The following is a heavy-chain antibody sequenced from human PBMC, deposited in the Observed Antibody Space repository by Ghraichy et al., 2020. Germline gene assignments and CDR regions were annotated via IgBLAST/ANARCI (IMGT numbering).Heavy chain of an antibody. CDR1: GYTFTSYG. J-gene: IGHJ4*02. D-gene: IGHD5-12*01. V-gene: IGHV1-18*04. CDR3: ARAPAVATMFGGFDY. Sequence: ATVKVSCKASGYTFTSYGISWVRQAPGQGLEWMGWISAYNGNTNYAQKLQGRVTMTTDTSTSTAYMELRSLRSDDTAVYYCARAPAVATMFGGFDYWGQGTLVTVSS. CDR2: ISAYNGNT.